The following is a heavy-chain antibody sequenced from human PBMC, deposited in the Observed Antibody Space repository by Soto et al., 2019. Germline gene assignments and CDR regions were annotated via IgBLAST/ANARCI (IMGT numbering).Heavy chain of an antibody. CDR3: ARGLVVTAIPYYYYYGMDV. Sequence: ASVKVSCKASGYTFTSYGISWVRQAPGQGLEWMGWISAYNGKTNYAQKLQGRVTMTRNTSISTAYMELSSLRSEDTAVYYCARGLVVTAIPYYYYYGMDVWGQGTTVTVSS. CDR1: GYTFTSYG. V-gene: IGHV1-18*01. CDR2: ISAYNGKT. J-gene: IGHJ6*02. D-gene: IGHD2-21*02.